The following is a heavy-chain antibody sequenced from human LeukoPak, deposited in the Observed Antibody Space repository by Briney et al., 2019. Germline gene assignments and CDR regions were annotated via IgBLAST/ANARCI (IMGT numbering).Heavy chain of an antibody. CDR2: MSHSGNT. D-gene: IGHD2-21*02. J-gene: IGHJ4*02. Sequence: SETLSLTCVVSGYPISRGYFWGWVRQPPGKGLEWIGSMSHSGNTHYSPSLKSRVTISMDMSNNQFSLRLSSATAADTAVYYCATLPSQTGIYLDYYFDNWGQGTLVTVSS. CDR1: GYPISRGYF. V-gene: IGHV4-38-2*01. CDR3: ATLPSQTGIYLDYYFDN.